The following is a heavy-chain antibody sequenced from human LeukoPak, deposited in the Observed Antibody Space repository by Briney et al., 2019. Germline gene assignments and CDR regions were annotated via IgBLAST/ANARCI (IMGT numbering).Heavy chain of an antibody. CDR1: GYSFTSYW. J-gene: IGHJ3*02. CDR2: IYPGDSDT. V-gene: IGHV5-51*01. D-gene: IGHD3-22*01. CDR3: ARQWYYYDSSGYLMGAFDI. Sequence: GESLKISCKGSGYSFTSYWIAWVRQLPGKGLEWMGIIYPGDSDTRYSPSFQGQVTISADKFISTAYLQWSSLKASDTAMYYCARQWYYYDSSGYLMGAFDIWDQGTMVTVSS.